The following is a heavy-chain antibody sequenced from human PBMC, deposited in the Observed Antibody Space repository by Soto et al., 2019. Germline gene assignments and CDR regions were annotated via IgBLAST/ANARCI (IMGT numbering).Heavy chain of an antibody. J-gene: IGHJ5*02. CDR2: IVVGSGNT. D-gene: IGHD5-18*01. Sequence: SVKVSCKASGFTFTSSAVQWVRQARGQHLEWIGWIVVGSGNTNYTQKFQERVTITRDMSTSTAYMELSSLRSEDTAVYYCAAEYSYKNWFDPWGQGTLVPVSS. CDR1: GFTFTSSA. CDR3: AAEYSYKNWFDP. V-gene: IGHV1-58*01.